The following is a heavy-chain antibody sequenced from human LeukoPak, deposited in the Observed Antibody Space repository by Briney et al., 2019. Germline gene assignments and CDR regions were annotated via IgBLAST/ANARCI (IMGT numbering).Heavy chain of an antibody. Sequence: ASVKVSCKAAGYTFTGYYMHWVRQAPGQGLEWMGWINPNSGGTNYAQKFQGRVTMTRDTSISTAYMELSRLRSDDTAVYYCARDRGRRGVHDYWGQGTLVTVSS. CDR1: GYTFTGYY. V-gene: IGHV1-2*02. D-gene: IGHD3-10*01. CDR3: ARDRGRRGVHDY. J-gene: IGHJ4*02. CDR2: INPNSGGT.